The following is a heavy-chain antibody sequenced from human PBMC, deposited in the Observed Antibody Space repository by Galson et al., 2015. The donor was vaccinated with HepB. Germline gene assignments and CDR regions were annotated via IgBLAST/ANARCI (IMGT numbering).Heavy chain of an antibody. D-gene: IGHD3-10*01. CDR2: ISSSSSYI. CDR1: GFTFSSYS. Sequence: SLRLSCAASGFTFSSYSMNWVRQAPGKGLEWVPSISSSSSYIYYADSVKGRFTISRDNAKNSLYLQMNSLRAEDTAVYYCARNRGGDDAFDIWGQGTMVTVSS. CDR3: ARNRGGDDAFDI. J-gene: IGHJ3*02. V-gene: IGHV3-21*01.